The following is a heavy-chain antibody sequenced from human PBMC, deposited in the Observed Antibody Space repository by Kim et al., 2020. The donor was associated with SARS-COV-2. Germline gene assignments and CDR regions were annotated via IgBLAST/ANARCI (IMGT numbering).Heavy chain of an antibody. V-gene: IGHV1-69*13. CDR1: GGTFSSYA. CDR3: AGEKLRTYGSGRLSHCYGMDV. Sequence: SVKVSCKASGGTFSSYAISWVRQAPGQGLEWMGGIIPIFGTANYAQKFQGRVTITADESTSTASMELSSLRSEDTAVYYCAGEKLRTYGSGRLSHCYGMDVWGQGTTVTVSS. J-gene: IGHJ6*02. CDR2: IIPIFGTA. D-gene: IGHD3-10*01.